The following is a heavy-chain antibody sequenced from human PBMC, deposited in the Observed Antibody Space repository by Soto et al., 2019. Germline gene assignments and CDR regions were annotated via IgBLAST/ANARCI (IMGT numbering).Heavy chain of an antibody. J-gene: IGHJ6*02. V-gene: IGHV1-69*01. Sequence: QVQLVQSGAEVKKPGSSVKVSCKASGGTFSSYAIIWVRQAPGQGLEWMGGISPIFGTANYAQKFQGRVTITADGATSTGYMELSSLRSEDTAVYYCARDLVGATPRLYYNGMDVWGQGTTVTVSS. D-gene: IGHD1-26*01. CDR2: ISPIFGTA. CDR3: ARDLVGATPRLYYNGMDV. CDR1: GGTFSSYA.